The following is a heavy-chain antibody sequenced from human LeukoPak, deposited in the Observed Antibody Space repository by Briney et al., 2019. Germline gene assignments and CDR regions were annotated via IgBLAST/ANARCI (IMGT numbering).Heavy chain of an antibody. D-gene: IGHD1-14*01. CDR2: VNEDGSER. V-gene: IGHV3-7*03. Sequence: GGSLRLSCEGSAWIFSVHGKNWVRQTPGKGLEWVASVNEDGSERQYVDSVKGRFSISRDNTKGSLFLQLNSLRAEDTAVYYCAKDIGSPEENWGQGTLVTVSS. CDR3: AKDIGSPEEN. CDR1: AWIFSVHG. J-gene: IGHJ4*02.